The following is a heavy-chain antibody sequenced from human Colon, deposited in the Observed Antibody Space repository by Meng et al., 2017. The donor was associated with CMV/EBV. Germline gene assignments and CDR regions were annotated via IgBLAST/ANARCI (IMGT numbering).Heavy chain of an antibody. CDR1: GFTFSTYS. Sequence: GGSLRLSCAASGFTFSTYSMNWVRQAPGKGLEWVSSISTSSSYIYYANSVRGRFTISRDNAKTALYLQMNSLRPEDTALYYCAKDVGANFFYGLDVWGQGTTVTVSS. D-gene: IGHD1-26*01. CDR2: ISTSSSYI. V-gene: IGHV3-21*04. CDR3: AKDVGANFFYGLDV. J-gene: IGHJ6*02.